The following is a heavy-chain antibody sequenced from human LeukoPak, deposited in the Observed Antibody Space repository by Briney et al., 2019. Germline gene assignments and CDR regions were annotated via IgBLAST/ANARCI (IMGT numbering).Heavy chain of an antibody. CDR2: IYHSGST. CDR1: GYSISSNYH. J-gene: IGHJ4*02. V-gene: IGHV4-38-2*02. CDR3: AGGGAMTTLEEGIDY. Sequence: SETLSLTCTVSGYSISSNYHWGWIRQPPGKGLDWIATIYHSGSTYYNPSLKSRVTISVDTSKNQFSLKLSSVTAADTAVYYCAGGGAMTTLEEGIDYWGQGTLVTVSS. D-gene: IGHD4-23*01.